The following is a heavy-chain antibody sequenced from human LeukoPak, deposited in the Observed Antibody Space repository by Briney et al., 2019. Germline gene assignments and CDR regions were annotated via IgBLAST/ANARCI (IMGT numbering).Heavy chain of an antibody. D-gene: IGHD2-21*01. Sequence: PGGALRLSCAASGFTFSSYWMHWVRQAPGKGLVWVSRINTDGSSTSYADSVKGRFTISRDNAKNTLYLQMNSLRAEDTAVYYCARRDCGGDCYYYYYYYMDVWGKGTTVTVSS. CDR2: INTDGSST. J-gene: IGHJ6*03. CDR1: GFTFSSYW. V-gene: IGHV3-74*01. CDR3: ARRDCGGDCYYYYYYYMDV.